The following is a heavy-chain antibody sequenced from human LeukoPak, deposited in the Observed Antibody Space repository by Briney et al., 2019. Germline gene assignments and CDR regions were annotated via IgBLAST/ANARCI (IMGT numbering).Heavy chain of an antibody. J-gene: IGHJ5*02. D-gene: IGHD1-26*01. CDR1: GYTFTSDY. CDR3: AGSSHQRNWFDP. V-gene: IGHV1-46*01. CDR2: VHSSGGVI. Sequence: ASVKVSCKASGYTFTSDYMNWVRQAPGQGLEWMGIVHSSGGVIKYAQEFQDRLTVTRDTSTSTIYMELSSLRSEDTAVYYCAGSSHQRNWFDPWGQGTLVIVSS.